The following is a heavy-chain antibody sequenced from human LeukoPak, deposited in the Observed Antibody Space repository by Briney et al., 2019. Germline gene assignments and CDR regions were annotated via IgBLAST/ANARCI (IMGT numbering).Heavy chain of an antibody. J-gene: IGHJ4*02. CDR2: IWYGGSNK. V-gene: IGHV3-33*06. CDR1: GFTFSSYG. D-gene: IGHD4-11*01. Sequence: GGSLRLSCAASGFTFSSYGMHWVRQAPGKGLEWVAVIWYGGSNKYYADSVKGRFTISRDNSNNTLYLQMNSLRAEDAAVYYCAKLTTSWGQGTLVTVSS. CDR3: AKLTTS.